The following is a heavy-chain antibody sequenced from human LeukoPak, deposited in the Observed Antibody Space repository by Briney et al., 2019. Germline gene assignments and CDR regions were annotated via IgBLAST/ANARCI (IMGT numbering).Heavy chain of an antibody. V-gene: IGHV1-2*02. CDR2: INPNSGGT. CDR3: ARANYDILTGYDLIDY. J-gene: IGHJ4*02. D-gene: IGHD3-9*01. CDR1: GYTFTTHY. Sequence: ASVKVSCKASGYTFTTHYMHWVRQAPGQGLEWMGWINPNSGGTNYAQKFQGRVTMTRDTSISTAYMELSRLRSDDTAVYYCARANYDILTGYDLIDYWGQGTLVTVSS.